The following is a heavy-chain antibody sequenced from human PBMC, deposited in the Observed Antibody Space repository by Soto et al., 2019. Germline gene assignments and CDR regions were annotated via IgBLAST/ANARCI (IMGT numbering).Heavy chain of an antibody. J-gene: IGHJ4*02. Sequence: GGSLRLSCAASGFTFSSYAMHWVRQAPGKGLEWVAVISYDGSNKYYADSVKGRFTISRDNSKNTLYLQMNSLRAEDTAVDYCAGDIGSDYERPVQPDYWGQGTLVTVSS. CDR3: AGDIGSDYERPVQPDY. D-gene: IGHD1-26*01. V-gene: IGHV3-30-3*01. CDR1: GFTFSSYA. CDR2: ISYDGSNK.